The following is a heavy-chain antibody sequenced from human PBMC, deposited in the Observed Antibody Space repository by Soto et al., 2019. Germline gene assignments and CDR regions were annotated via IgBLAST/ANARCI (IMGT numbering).Heavy chain of an antibody. CDR2: ISHDGSIT. CDR1: GFTFSSYA. Sequence: QVQLVESGGGVVEPGRSLRLSCAASGFTFSSYAMHWVRQAPGKGLEWVAVISHDGSITYYSDSVKGRFTMSRDNSNNTLFLQMSRLRSEDTAIYYCAKDEYWESHFYYFMDLWGRGTAVTVSS. CDR3: AKDEYWESHFYYFMDL. J-gene: IGHJ6*03. V-gene: IGHV3-30*15. D-gene: IGHD1-26*01.